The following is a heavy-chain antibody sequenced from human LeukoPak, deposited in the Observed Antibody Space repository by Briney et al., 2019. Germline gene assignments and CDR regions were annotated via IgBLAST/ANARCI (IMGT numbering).Heavy chain of an antibody. CDR3: ARGPYSSSSPGPYNYFDY. CDR1: GYTFTGYF. J-gene: IGHJ4*02. D-gene: IGHD6-6*01. CDR2: INPNSGGT. V-gene: IGHV1-2*02. Sequence: GASVKVSCKASGYTFTGYFIHWLRQAPGQGLEWMGWINPNSGGTNYAQKFQGRVTITRDTSISTAYMELSRLRSDDTAVYYCARGPYSSSSPGPYNYFDYWGQGTLVTVSS.